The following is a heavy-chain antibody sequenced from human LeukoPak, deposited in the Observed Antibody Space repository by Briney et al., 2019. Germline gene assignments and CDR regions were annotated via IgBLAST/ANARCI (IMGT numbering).Heavy chain of an antibody. CDR3: ARTPRNYSYYMDV. CDR2: IYSGGST. Sequence: GGSLRRSCAASGFTVSSNYMSWVRQAPGGGLEWVSVIYSGGSTYYADSVKGRFTISRDNSKNTLYLQMNSLRAEDTAVYYCARTPRNYSYYMDVWGKGTTVTVSS. V-gene: IGHV3-53*01. J-gene: IGHJ6*03. CDR1: GFTVSSNY.